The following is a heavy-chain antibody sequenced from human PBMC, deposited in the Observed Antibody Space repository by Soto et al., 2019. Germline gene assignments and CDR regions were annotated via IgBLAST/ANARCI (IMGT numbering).Heavy chain of an antibody. CDR1: GFTFSSLG. CDR3: AKESGDSNDYRLDY. J-gene: IGHJ4*02. CDR2: ISHDGSSK. D-gene: IGHD3-16*01. V-gene: IGHV3-30*18. Sequence: QVQLVESGGGVVQPGRSLRLSCAASGFTFSSLGMHWVRQAPGKGLEWVAIISHDGSSKYYADSVKGRFTISRDNSKNTLDLQLNSLRTEATAVYYCAKESGDSNDYRLDYWGQGTLSPSPQ.